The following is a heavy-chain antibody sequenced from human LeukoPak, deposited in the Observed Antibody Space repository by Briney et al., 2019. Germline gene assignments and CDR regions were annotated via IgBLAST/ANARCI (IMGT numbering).Heavy chain of an antibody. V-gene: IGHV4-4*07. CDR2: IYTSGST. Sequence: SETLSLTCTVSGGSISSYYWIWIRQPAGKGLEWIGRIYTSGSTNYNPSLKSRVTISVDTSKNQFSLKLSSVTAADTAVYYCARDKSGAGDDAFDIWGQGTMVPVSS. J-gene: IGHJ3*02. D-gene: IGHD4/OR15-4a*01. CDR3: ARDKSGAGDDAFDI. CDR1: GGSISSYY.